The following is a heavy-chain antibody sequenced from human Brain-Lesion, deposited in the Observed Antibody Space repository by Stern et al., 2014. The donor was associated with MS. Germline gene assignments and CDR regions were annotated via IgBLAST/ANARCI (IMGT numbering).Heavy chain of an antibody. J-gene: IGHJ4*02. CDR3: ARDKEDTNMAFRYFDN. Sequence: QVQLQESGPGLVKPSQTLSLTCTVSGGSVGSGSYDWSWIRQPAGKGLEWIGRIYTTGSTSYNPSLQSRFSISIDTSKNQFSLKLPSGTAADTAVYYCARDKEDTNMAFRYFDNWGQGTLVTVSS. CDR1: GGSVGSGSYD. CDR2: IYTTGST. D-gene: IGHD5-18*01. V-gene: IGHV4-61*02.